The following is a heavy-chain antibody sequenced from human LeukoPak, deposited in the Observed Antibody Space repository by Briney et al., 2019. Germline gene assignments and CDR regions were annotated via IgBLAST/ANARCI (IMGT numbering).Heavy chain of an antibody. J-gene: IGHJ4*02. Sequence: SETLSLTCTVSGGSISSYYWSWIRQPAGKGLEWIGRIYTSGSTNYNPSLKSRVTMSVDTSKNQISLKVNSVTAADTAVYYCARESSSSSYLFDFWGQGTLVTVSS. CDR3: ARESSSSSYLFDF. CDR2: IYTSGST. CDR1: GGSISSYY. D-gene: IGHD6-6*01. V-gene: IGHV4-4*07.